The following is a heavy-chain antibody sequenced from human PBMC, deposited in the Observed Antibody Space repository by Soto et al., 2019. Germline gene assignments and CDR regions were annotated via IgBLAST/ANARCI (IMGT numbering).Heavy chain of an antibody. CDR3: ATVWDAYNMLFNY. Sequence: PGESLKISCKVSGYTFTDNWIGWVRQMPGKGLEWMGIVYPGDFDTRYSPPFRGQVTISADKSINTAYLQWSSLKASDTATYFCATVWDAYNMLFNYWGQGALVTSPQ. V-gene: IGHV5-51*01. J-gene: IGHJ4*02. CDR1: GYTFTDNW. D-gene: IGHD3-16*01. CDR2: VYPGDFDT.